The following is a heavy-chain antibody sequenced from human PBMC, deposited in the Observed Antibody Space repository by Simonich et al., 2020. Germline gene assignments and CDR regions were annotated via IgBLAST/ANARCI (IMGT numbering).Heavy chain of an antibody. CDR3: ARVGYSNYYYYGMDV. J-gene: IGHJ6*02. Sequence: QVQLQESGPGLVKPSETLSLTCAVSGYSISSGYYWGWIRQPPGKGLEWIGSIYHRGNTYHNPSRKRRVTISVDTSKNQFSLKLSSVTAADTAVYYCARVGYSNYYYYGMDVWGQGTTVTVSS. CDR2: IYHRGNT. D-gene: IGHD6-13*01. CDR1: GYSISSGYY. V-gene: IGHV4-38-2*01.